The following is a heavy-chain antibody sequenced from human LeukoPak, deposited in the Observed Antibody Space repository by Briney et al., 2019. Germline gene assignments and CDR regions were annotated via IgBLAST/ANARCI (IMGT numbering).Heavy chain of an antibody. CDR1: GFTFSSYG. CDR3: AKDLLHYDSSGHDAFDI. CDR2: ISGSGTNT. J-gene: IGHJ3*02. Sequence: GGSLRLSCAASGFTFSSYGMSWVRQAPGKGLEWVSGISGSGTNTNYADSVKGRFTISRDNSKNTVYLQMKSLRAEDTAVYYCAKDLLHYDSSGHDAFDIWGQGTMVTVSS. D-gene: IGHD3-22*01. V-gene: IGHV3-23*01.